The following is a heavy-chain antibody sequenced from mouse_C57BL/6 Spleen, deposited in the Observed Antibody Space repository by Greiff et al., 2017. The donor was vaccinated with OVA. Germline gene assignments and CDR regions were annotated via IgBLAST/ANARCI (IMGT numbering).Heavy chain of an antibody. D-gene: IGHD3-2*02. Sequence: QVQLQQPGAELVRPGTSVKLSCKASGYTFTSYWMHWVKQRPGQGLEWIGVIDPSDSYTNYNQKFKGKAALTVDTSSSTAYMQLSSLTSEDSAVYYCARKSSGFIYAMDYWGQRTSVTVSS. V-gene: IGHV1-59*01. CDR3: ARKSSGFIYAMDY. CDR2: IDPSDSYT. CDR1: GYTFTSYW. J-gene: IGHJ4*01.